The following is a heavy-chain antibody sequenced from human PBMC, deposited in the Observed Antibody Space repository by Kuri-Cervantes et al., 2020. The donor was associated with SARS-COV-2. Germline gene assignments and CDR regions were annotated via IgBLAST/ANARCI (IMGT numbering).Heavy chain of an antibody. CDR2: IYYSGST. CDR3: ARGASSSWFIYYYYYGMDV. J-gene: IGHJ6*02. V-gene: IGHV4-59*11. CDR1: GGSISSHY. Sequence: SETLSLTCTVSGGSISSHYWSWIRQPPGKGLEWIGYIYYSGSTNYNPSLKSRVTISVDTSKNQFSLKLSSVTAVDTAVYYCARGASSSWFIYYYYYGMDVWGQGTTVTVSS. D-gene: IGHD6-13*01.